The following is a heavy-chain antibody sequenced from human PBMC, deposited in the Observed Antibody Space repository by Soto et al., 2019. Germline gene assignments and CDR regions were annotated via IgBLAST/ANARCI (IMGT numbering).Heavy chain of an antibody. CDR3: ARGGILGATRRYYIDH. D-gene: IGHD2-2*01. CDR2: IKEDGSDK. V-gene: IGHV3-7*01. J-gene: IGHJ4*02. CDR1: GFTFNNYW. Sequence: GGSLRLSCAASGFTFNNYWMNWVRQAPGKGLEWVAIIKEDGSDKYYVDSVKGRFTISRDNAKNSLYLQINSLRAEDTAVYYCARGGILGATRRYYIDHWGQGTLVTVSS.